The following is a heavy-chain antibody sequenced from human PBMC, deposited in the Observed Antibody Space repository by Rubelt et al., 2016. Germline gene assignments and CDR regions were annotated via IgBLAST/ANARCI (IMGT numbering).Heavy chain of an antibody. D-gene: IGHD3-22*01. Sequence: SISSSGSYIYYADSVKGRFTISRDNAKNSLYLQMNSLRAEDTAVYYRARAVYYYDSSGYYSFDYWGQGTLVTVSS. J-gene: IGHJ4*02. CDR3: ARAVYYYDSSGYYSFDY. V-gene: IGHV3-21*01. CDR2: ISSSGSYI.